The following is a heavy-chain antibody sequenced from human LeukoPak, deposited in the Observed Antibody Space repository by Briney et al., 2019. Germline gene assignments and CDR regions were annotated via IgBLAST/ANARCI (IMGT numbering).Heavy chain of an antibody. Sequence: ASVKVSCKASGYTFTGYYMHWVRQAPGQGLEWMGRINPNSGGPNYAQKFQGRVTMTRDTSISTAYMELSRLRSDDTAVYYCARGEYYYDSRFDYWGQGTLVTVSS. D-gene: IGHD3-22*01. V-gene: IGHV1-2*06. CDR2: INPNSGGP. CDR3: ARGEYYYDSRFDY. J-gene: IGHJ4*02. CDR1: GYTFTGYY.